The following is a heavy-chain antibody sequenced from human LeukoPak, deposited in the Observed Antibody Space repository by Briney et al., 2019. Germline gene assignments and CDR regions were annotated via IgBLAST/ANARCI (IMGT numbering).Heavy chain of an antibody. V-gene: IGHV3-74*01. Sequence: GGSLRLSCAASGFTFSNYWMHWVRQAPGKGLVWVSHINDDGRTTNYADSVKGRFTVSRDNAKNTLSLQVNSLRAEDTAVYYCARGPWDTAMATFDYWGQGTLVTVSS. CDR2: INDDGRTT. J-gene: IGHJ4*02. CDR3: ARGPWDTAMATFDY. CDR1: GFTFSNYW. D-gene: IGHD5-18*01.